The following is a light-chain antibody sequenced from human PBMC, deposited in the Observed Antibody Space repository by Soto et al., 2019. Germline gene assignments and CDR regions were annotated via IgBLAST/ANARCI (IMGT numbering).Light chain of an antibody. V-gene: IGKV1-27*01. Sequence: DIQMTQSPSSLSASVGDRVTITCRASQGISNYLVWYQQKQGKVPKLLIYTASTLQSGVPSRFSGSGSGTDFTLTISSLQPEDGATYYCQTYTGAPWTFGQGTKVEIK. J-gene: IGKJ1*01. CDR2: TAS. CDR3: QTYTGAPWT. CDR1: QGISNY.